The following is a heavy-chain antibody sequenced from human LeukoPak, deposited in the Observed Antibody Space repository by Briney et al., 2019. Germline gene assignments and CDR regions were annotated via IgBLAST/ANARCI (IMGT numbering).Heavy chain of an antibody. J-gene: IGHJ5*02. CDR3: ARPYIPTNPEINWFDP. Sequence: ASVKVSCKASGYTFTSYAMNWVRQAPGQGLEWMGWTNTNTGNPTYAQGFTGRFVFSLDTSVSTAYLQISSLKAEDTAVYYCARPYIPTNPEINWFDPWGQGTLVTVSS. D-gene: IGHD2-2*02. CDR1: GYTFTSYA. V-gene: IGHV7-4-1*02. CDR2: TNTNTGNP.